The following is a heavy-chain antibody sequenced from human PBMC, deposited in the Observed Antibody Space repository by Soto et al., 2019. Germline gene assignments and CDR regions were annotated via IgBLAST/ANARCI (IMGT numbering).Heavy chain of an antibody. CDR3: ARADGSIYYYYFGMDV. CDR1: GYSISSDDY. Sequence: SETLSLTCAVSGYSISSDDYWGWIRQPPGKGLEWIGSIYHSGSTYYNSSLKSRVTISVDTSTNPFSLKLTSVTDADTPVYYCARADGSIYYYYFGMDVWGQGTTVTVSS. CDR2: IYHSGST. V-gene: IGHV4-38-2*01. D-gene: IGHD6-13*01. J-gene: IGHJ6*02.